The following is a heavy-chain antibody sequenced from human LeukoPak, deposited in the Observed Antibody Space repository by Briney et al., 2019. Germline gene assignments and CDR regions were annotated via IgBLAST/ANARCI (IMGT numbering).Heavy chain of an antibody. D-gene: IGHD3-22*01. CDR1: GYTLSELY. V-gene: IGHV1-24*01. Sequence: ASVKVSCKVSGYTLSELYMHWVRQAPGKGLEWMGGFDPEDGKTIYAQKFQGRVTMTEDTSTDTAYMELSSLRSEDTAVYYCTTDLSYDSSGCYFYWGQGTLVTVSS. CDR2: FDPEDGKT. CDR3: TTDLSYDSSGCYFY. J-gene: IGHJ4*02.